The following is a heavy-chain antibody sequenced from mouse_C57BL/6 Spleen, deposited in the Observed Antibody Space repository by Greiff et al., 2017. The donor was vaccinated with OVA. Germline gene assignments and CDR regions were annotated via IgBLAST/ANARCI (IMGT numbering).Heavy chain of an antibody. CDR3: ARLYGSSFYWYFDV. CDR2: IYYSGTI. D-gene: IGHD1-1*01. Sequence: DVKLQESGPGLVKPSQTVFLTCTVTGISITTGNYRWSWIRQFPGNKLEWIGYIYYSGTITYNPSLTSRTTITRDTPKNQFFLEMNSLTAEDTATYYCARLYGSSFYWYFDVWGTGTTVTVSS. V-gene: IGHV3-5*01. J-gene: IGHJ1*03. CDR1: GISITTGNYR.